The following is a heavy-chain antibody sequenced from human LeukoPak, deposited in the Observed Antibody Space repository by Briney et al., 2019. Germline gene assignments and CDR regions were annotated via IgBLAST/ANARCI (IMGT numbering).Heavy chain of an antibody. Sequence: GGSLRLSCAASEFTFSSYWMHWVRQAPGKGLVWVSRINSDGSSTSYADSVKGRFTISRDNAKNTLYLQMNSLRAEDTAVYYCARDGYYDFWSGSYFGYWGQGTLVTVSS. CDR2: INSDGSST. CDR3: ARDGYYDFWSGSYFGY. V-gene: IGHV3-74*01. D-gene: IGHD3-3*01. CDR1: EFTFSSYW. J-gene: IGHJ4*02.